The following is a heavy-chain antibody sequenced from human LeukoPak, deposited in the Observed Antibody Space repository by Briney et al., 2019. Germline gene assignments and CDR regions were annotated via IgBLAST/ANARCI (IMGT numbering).Heavy chain of an antibody. CDR3: AKDLPLWFGELRGYFDY. V-gene: IGHV3-23*01. CDR2: ISGSGGST. D-gene: IGHD3-10*01. Sequence: PGGSLRLSCAASGFTFSSYAMSWVRQAPGKGLEWVSAISGSGGSTYYADSVKGRFTISRDNSKNTPYLQMNSLRAEDTAVYYCAKDLPLWFGELRGYFDYWGQGTLVTVSS. CDR1: GFTFSSYA. J-gene: IGHJ4*02.